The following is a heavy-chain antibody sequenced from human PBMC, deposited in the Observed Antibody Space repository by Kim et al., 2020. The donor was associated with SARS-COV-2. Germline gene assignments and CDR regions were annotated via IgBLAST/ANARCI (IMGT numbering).Heavy chain of an antibody. D-gene: IGHD6-13*01. CDR2: IKQDGSEK. CDR3: ARVGSSSWYFDY. CDR1: GFTFSSYW. V-gene: IGHV3-7*01. Sequence: GGSVRLSCAASGFTFSSYWMSWVRQAPGKGLEWVANIKQDGSEKYYVDSVKGRFTISRDNAKNSLYLQMNSLRAEDTAVYYCARVGSSSWYFDYWGQGTLVTVAS. J-gene: IGHJ4*02.